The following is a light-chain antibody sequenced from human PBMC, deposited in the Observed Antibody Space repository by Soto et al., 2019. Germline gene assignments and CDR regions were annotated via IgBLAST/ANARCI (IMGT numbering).Light chain of an antibody. V-gene: IGKV1-39*01. CDR1: QSISNY. CDR3: QQSYSTPRT. Sequence: DIQMTQSPSSLSASVGDRVTITCRASQSISNYLNWYQQTPGKAPKLLIYAASSLHSGVPSRFSGSGSGTDFTLPISSLQPEDFAPYSCQQSYSTPRTFGQGTKLQIK. J-gene: IGKJ2*01. CDR2: AAS.